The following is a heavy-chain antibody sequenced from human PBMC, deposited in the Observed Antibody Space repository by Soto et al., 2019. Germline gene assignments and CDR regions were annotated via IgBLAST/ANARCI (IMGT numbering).Heavy chain of an antibody. CDR1: GNSITSSSHY. J-gene: IGHJ4*02. Sequence: SETLSLTCTVSGNSITSSSHYWGWIRQPPGKGLECIANIYYDGNTYYNPSLKSRVAISLDTSKNQFSLRLNSVTAADTAAYFCARGQRVGAITAWFDYWGQG. D-gene: IGHD3-22*01. CDR3: ARGQRVGAITAWFDY. V-gene: IGHV4-39*01. CDR2: IYYDGNT.